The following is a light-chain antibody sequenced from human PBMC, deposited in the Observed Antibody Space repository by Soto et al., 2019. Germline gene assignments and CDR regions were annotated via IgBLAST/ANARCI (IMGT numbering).Light chain of an antibody. V-gene: IGKV1-39*01. J-gene: IGKJ2*01. Sequence: DIQLTQSPSSLSASVGDRVSITCRASRRISTSLNWYQQKPGKAPKLLIHGASTLQSGVPSRFSGTGSGTDFTLTISILQPEDFATYVCHQSYSLPQTFGQGTKLEIK. CDR1: RRISTS. CDR3: HQSYSLPQT. CDR2: GAS.